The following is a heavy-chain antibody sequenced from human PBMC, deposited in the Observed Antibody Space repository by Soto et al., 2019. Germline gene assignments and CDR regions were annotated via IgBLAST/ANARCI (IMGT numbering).Heavy chain of an antibody. Sequence: TGGSLSLSCAASGFTFSSYAMSWVRQAQGQGLERVSASSGSGGSTYYSNPAKGRFTITRDNSKNTLYLQMNSLRAEGTAVYYCAKDKYVVAATGVNWFDPWGQGTLVTVSS. CDR3: AKDKYVVAATGVNWFDP. D-gene: IGHD2-15*01. CDR2: SSGSGGST. J-gene: IGHJ5*02. V-gene: IGHV3-23*01. CDR1: GFTFSSYA.